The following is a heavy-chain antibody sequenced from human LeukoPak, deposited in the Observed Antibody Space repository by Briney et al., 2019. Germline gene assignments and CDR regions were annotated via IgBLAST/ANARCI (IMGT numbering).Heavy chain of an antibody. CDR1: GFTFSSHW. CDR3: AREGRRTYDDFDY. CDR2: INSDGSST. D-gene: IGHD5-12*01. J-gene: IGHJ4*02. Sequence: GGSLRLSCAASGFTFSSHWMHWVRQAPGKGLVWVSRINSDGSSTSYADSVKGRFTISRDNAKNTLYLRMNSLRAEDTAVYYCAREGRRTYDDFDYWGQGTLVTVSS. V-gene: IGHV3-74*01.